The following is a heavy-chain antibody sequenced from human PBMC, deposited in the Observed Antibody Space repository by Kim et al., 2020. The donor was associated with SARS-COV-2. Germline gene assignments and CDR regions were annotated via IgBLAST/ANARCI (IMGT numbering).Heavy chain of an antibody. Sequence: SETLSLTCAAYGGSFSGYYWSWIRQPPGKGLEWVGEINYSGSTNYNPSLKTRVTILVDTSKNQFSLKLSSVIAADTAVYYCSTSVYLSYFDYWGHGTLGT. CDR1: GGSFSGYY. D-gene: IGHD1-20*01. CDR3: STSVYLSYFDY. V-gene: IGHV4-34*01. CDR2: INYSGST. J-gene: IGHJ4*01.